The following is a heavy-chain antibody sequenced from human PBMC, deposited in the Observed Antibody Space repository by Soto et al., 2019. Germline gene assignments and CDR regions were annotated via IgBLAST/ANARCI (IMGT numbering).Heavy chain of an antibody. CDR1: GFTFSSYG. CDR3: ARAGYCSGGSCYADY. V-gene: IGHV3-33*01. D-gene: IGHD2-15*01. CDR2: IWYDGSNK. Sequence: GGSLRLSCAASGFTFSSYGMHWVRQAPGKGLEWVAVIWYDGSNKYYADSVKGRFTISRDNSKNTLYLQMNSLRAEDTAVYYCARAGYCSGGSCYADYWGQGTLVTVSS. J-gene: IGHJ4*02.